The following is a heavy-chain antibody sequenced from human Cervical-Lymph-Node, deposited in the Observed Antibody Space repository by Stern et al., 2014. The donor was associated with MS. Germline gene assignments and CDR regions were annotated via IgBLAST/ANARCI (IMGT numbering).Heavy chain of an antibody. CDR3: ARDRIALLLDY. Sequence: VQLVQSGAEVKKPGASVKVSCKASGYTFTGYYMNWVRQAPGQGLEWMGWINPNSGGKTYAQKFQGRVTMTRDTSISTAYMELSGLRSDDTAVYYCARDRIALLLDYWGQGTLVTVSS. CDR2: INPNSGGK. CDR1: GYTFTGYY. V-gene: IGHV1-2*02. J-gene: IGHJ4*02. D-gene: IGHD2/OR15-2a*01.